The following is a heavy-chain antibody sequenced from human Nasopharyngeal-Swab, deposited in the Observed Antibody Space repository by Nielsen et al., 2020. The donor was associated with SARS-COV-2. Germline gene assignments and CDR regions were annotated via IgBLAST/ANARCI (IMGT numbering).Heavy chain of an antibody. V-gene: IGHV1-24*01. D-gene: IGHD6-19*01. CDR1: GYTLTELS. CDR2: FDPEDGET. J-gene: IGHJ5*02. CDR3: ATGQQWLVQWFDP. Sequence: ASVKVSCKVSGYTLTELSMHWVRQAPGKGLEWMGCFDPEDGETIYAQKFQGRVTMTEDTSTDTAYMELSSLRSEDTAVYYCATGQQWLVQWFDPWGQGTMVTVSS.